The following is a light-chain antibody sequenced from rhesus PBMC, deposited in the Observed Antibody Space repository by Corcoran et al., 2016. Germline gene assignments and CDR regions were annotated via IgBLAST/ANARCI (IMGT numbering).Light chain of an antibody. J-gene: IGLJ1*01. CDR3: SSYAGSGTFI. V-gene: IGLV2-19*02. CDR2: EVS. CDR1: SSDIGYYNG. Sequence: QAAPTQSPSVSGSAGQSVTISCTGTSSDIGYYNGVSWYQPHPGKAPKLMIYEVSKRPAGGSGRFSGSKSGNPASLPISGPQAEDEADCYCSSYAGSGTFIFGVGTRLTVL.